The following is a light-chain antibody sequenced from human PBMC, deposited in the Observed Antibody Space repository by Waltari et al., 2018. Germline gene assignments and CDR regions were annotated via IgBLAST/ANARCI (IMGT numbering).Light chain of an antibody. Sequence: QSALTQPRSVSGSPGQSVTISCTGTNSDVGGYNYVSWYQHHPGKAPKLMIYDVSKRPSGFPDRFSGSKSGNTASLTISGLQAEDEADYYCCSYAGSYTYVFGTGTKVTVL. CDR1: NSDVGGYNY. CDR2: DVS. V-gene: IGLV2-11*01. CDR3: CSYAGSYTYV. J-gene: IGLJ1*01.